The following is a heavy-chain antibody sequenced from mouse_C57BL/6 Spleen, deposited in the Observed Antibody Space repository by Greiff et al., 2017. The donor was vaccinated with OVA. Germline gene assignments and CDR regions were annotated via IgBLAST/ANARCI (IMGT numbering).Heavy chain of an antibody. CDR3: ARGGYYVDWYFDV. CDR2: IYPSDSET. J-gene: IGHJ1*03. Sequence: QVQLQQPGAELVRPGSSVKLSCKASGYTFTSYWMDWVKQRPGQGLEWIGNIYPSDSETHYNQKFKDKATLTVDKSSSTAYMQLSSLTSEDSAVYYCARGGYYVDWYFDVWGTGTTVTVSS. V-gene: IGHV1-61*01. CDR1: GYTFTSYW. D-gene: IGHD2-3*01.